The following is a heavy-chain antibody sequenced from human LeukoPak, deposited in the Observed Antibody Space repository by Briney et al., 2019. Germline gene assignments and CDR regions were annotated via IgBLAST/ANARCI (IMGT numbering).Heavy chain of an antibody. J-gene: IGHJ4*02. CDR2: ISYDGSNK. V-gene: IGHV3-30-3*01. Sequence: GGSLRLSCAASGFTFSSYAMHWVRQAPGKGLEWVAVISYDGSNKYYADSVKGRITISRDNSKNTLFLQMNSLRAEDTAVYYCARAPRLRAPLDYWDQGTLVTVSS. CDR3: ARAPRLRAPLDY. CDR1: GFTFSSYA.